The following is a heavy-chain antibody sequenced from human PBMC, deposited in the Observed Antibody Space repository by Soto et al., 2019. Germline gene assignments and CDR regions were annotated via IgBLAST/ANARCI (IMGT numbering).Heavy chain of an antibody. V-gene: IGHV3-23*01. D-gene: IGHD3-10*01. CDR2: ISGSGGST. J-gene: IGHJ6*03. CDR3: AIPLWFGELFPYYYMDV. CDR1: GFTFSSYA. Sequence: GGSLRFSCAASGFTFSSYAMSWVRQAPGKGLEWVSAISGSGGSTYYADSVKGRFTISRDNSKTTLYLQMNSLRAEDTALYYCAIPLWFGELFPYYYMDVWGKGTTVTVSS.